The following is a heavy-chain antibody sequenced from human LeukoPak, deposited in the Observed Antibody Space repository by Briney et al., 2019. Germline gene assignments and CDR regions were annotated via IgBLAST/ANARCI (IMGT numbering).Heavy chain of an antibody. V-gene: IGHV3-23*01. D-gene: IGHD1-26*01. CDR2: IHDSGGST. CDR3: GKDREGFVDY. Sequence: PGGSLTLSCAASGFTLSSYAMTWVRQTPGKGLEWVSAIHDSGGSTYYADSVRGRFIISRDNYKSNVYLQMNSPRAEDTAYYYWGKDREGFVDYWGQGTLVTVSS. CDR1: GFTLSSYA. J-gene: IGHJ4*02.